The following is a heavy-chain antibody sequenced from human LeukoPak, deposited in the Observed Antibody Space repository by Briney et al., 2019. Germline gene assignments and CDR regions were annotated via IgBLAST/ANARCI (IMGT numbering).Heavy chain of an antibody. V-gene: IGHV4-59*08. Sequence: SETQPLTCSASGGSISSNYWSWSRQSPGKGLEWIGYIYYRGSTDYNPSLKSRVTMSVDTSKNQFSLKLSSVTAADTAVYYCARQNYDEVNYYYYGLVVWGQGTPVTVSS. CDR3: ARQNYDEVNYYYYGLVV. D-gene: IGHD3-3*01. CDR1: GGSISSNY. CDR2: IYYRGST. J-gene: IGHJ6*02.